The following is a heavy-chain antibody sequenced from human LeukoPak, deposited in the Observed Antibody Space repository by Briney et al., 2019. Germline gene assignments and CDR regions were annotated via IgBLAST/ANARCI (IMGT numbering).Heavy chain of an antibody. Sequence: SETLSLTCTVSGGSINAYYWSWIRQPPGKGLEWIGYIHYSGTTNYYPSLKSRVTIALDTSKNQFSLNLNSVTAADTAVYYCARFGTSSSRFFDQWGQGTLVTVPS. V-gene: IGHV4-59*01. CDR2: IHYSGTT. CDR1: GGSINAYY. CDR3: ARFGTSSSRFFDQ. D-gene: IGHD6-6*01. J-gene: IGHJ4*02.